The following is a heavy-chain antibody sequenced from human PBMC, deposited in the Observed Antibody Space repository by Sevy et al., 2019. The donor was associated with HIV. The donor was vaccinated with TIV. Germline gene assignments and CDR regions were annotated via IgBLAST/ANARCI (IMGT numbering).Heavy chain of an antibody. V-gene: IGHV3-23*01. D-gene: IGHD6-19*01. CDR1: GFTFSSYA. J-gene: IGHJ4*02. Sequence: GGSLRLSCAASGFTFSSYAMSWVRQAPGKGLEWVSAISGSGGSTYYADSVKGRFTISRDISKNTLYLQMNSLRAEDTAVYYCATPRPSSGWTRGFDYWGQGTLVTVSS. CDR2: ISGSGGST. CDR3: ATPRPSSGWTRGFDY.